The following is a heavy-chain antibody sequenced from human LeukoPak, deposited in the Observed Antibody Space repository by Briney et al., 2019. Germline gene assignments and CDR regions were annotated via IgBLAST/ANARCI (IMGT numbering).Heavy chain of an antibody. V-gene: IGHV3-23*01. J-gene: IGHJ3*02. Sequence: TGGSLRLSCAASGFTFSSYAMSWVRQAPGKGLEWVSVISDSGGNTYYADSVKGRFTISRDNFKNTLYLQMNSLRAEDTAIYYCAKNRDSSSYYHDAFDIWGQGTMVTVSS. CDR3: AKNRDSSSYYHDAFDI. CDR2: ISDSGGNT. D-gene: IGHD3-22*01. CDR1: GFTFSSYA.